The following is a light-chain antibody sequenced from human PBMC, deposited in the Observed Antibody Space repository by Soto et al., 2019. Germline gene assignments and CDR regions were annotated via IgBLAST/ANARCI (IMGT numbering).Light chain of an antibody. J-gene: IGKJ5*01. CDR2: KAS. V-gene: IGKV1-5*03. Sequence: DIQMTQSPFTLSASVGDGVTITCRASQSISSWLAWYQQKPGKAPKLLIYKASSLESGVPSRFSGSGSGTEFTLTISSLQPDDFATYYCQQYNSYITFGQGTRLEIK. CDR3: QQYNSYIT. CDR1: QSISSW.